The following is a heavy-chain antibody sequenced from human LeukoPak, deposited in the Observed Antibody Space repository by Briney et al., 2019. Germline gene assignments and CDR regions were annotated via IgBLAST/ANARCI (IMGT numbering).Heavy chain of an antibody. J-gene: IGHJ4*02. Sequence: GGSLRLSCSASGFTFSSYAMKWVRQAPGKGLEWVSAISRTSAYIYYSDSVRGRFTVSRDNAMNSFLQMDSLRAEDTAVYYCARDERRYCSDSYCYPGDYWGQGTLVTVSS. CDR3: ARDERRYCSDSYCYPGDY. V-gene: IGHV3-21*01. CDR2: ISRTSAYI. CDR1: GFTFSSYA. D-gene: IGHD2-15*01.